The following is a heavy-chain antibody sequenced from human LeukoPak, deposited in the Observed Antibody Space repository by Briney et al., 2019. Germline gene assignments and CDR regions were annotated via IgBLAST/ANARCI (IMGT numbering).Heavy chain of an antibody. CDR2: INHSGST. D-gene: IGHD2-2*01. Sequence: SETLSLTCAVYGGSFSGYYWSWIGKPPGKGLEWIGEINHSGSTNYNPSLKSRVTISVDTSKNQFSLKLSSVTAADTAVYYCAREGSTSCYYFDYWGQGTLVTVSS. J-gene: IGHJ4*02. V-gene: IGHV4-34*01. CDR1: GGSFSGYY. CDR3: AREGSTSCYYFDY.